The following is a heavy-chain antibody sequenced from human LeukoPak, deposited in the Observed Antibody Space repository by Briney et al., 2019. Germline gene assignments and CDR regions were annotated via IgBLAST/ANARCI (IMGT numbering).Heavy chain of an antibody. Sequence: SQTLSFTCAISGDSVSSNSVAWNWIRQSPSRGLEWLGRTYSRSKCYNDYAVSVKSRITINPDTSKNQFSLQLNSVTPEDTAVYFCARVDDGAFDYWGQGTLVTVSS. V-gene: IGHV6-1*01. D-gene: IGHD1-1*01. CDR2: TYSRSKCYN. CDR3: ARVDDGAFDY. CDR1: GDSVSSNSVA. J-gene: IGHJ4*02.